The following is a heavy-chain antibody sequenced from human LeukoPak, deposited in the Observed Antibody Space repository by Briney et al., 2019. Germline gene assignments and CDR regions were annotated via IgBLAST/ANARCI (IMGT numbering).Heavy chain of an antibody. Sequence: GGSLRLSCAASEFTFGGYAMSWVRQAPGKGLEWVSAISGSGGSTYYADSVKGRFTISRDNSKNTLYLQMNSLRAEDTAVYYCANLFWSGYPTFDYWGQGTLVTVSP. J-gene: IGHJ4*02. CDR1: EFTFGGYA. CDR2: ISGSGGST. D-gene: IGHD3-3*01. CDR3: ANLFWSGYPTFDY. V-gene: IGHV3-23*01.